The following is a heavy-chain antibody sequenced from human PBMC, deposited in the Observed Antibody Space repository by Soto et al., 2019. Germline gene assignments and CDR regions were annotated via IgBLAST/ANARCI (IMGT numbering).Heavy chain of an antibody. V-gene: IGHV1-46*01. CDR3: ARDQIVVVVAATPGWGMDV. Sequence: ASVKVSCKASGYTFTSYYMHWVRQAPGQGLEWMGIINPSGGSTSYAQKFQGRVTMTRDTSTSTVYMELSSLRSEDTAVYYCARDQIVVVVAATPGWGMDVWGQGTTVTVSS. J-gene: IGHJ6*02. CDR2: INPSGGST. D-gene: IGHD2-15*01. CDR1: GYTFTSYY.